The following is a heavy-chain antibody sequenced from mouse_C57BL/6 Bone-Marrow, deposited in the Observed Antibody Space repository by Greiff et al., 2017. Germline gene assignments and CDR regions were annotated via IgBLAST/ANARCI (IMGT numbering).Heavy chain of an antibody. CDR1: GFSLTSYG. CDR2: IWGVGST. D-gene: IGHD2-3*01. V-gene: IGHV2-6*01. CDR3: ATLDGYPFAY. J-gene: IGHJ3*01. Sequence: VQGVESGPGLVAPSQSLSITCTVSGFSLTSYGVDWVRQSPGKGLEWLGVIWGVGSTNYNSALKSRLSISKDNSKSQVFLKMKSLQTDDTAMYYCATLDGYPFAYWGQGTLVTVSA.